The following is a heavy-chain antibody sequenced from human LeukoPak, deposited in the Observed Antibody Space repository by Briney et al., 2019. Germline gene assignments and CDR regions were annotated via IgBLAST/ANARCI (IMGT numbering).Heavy chain of an antibody. D-gene: IGHD3-10*01. CDR3: ARERQDTIVHSGAFDI. Sequence: GSLRLSCGASGFTLGTYIMHWVRQAPGKGLQWVAAVASDGSQTFYIESVRGRFTISRDNSKNTLYLQMNTLRAEDTAVYFCARERQDTIVHSGAFDIWGQGTMVTVSS. J-gene: IGHJ3*02. V-gene: IGHV3-30-3*01. CDR2: VASDGSQT. CDR1: GFTLGTYI.